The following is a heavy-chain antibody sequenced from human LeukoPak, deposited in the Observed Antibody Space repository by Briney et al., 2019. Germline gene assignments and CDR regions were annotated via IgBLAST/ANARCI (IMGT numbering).Heavy chain of an antibody. CDR3: ARNMVRGVRTYYYYYMDV. CDR2: ISSSGSTI. CDR1: GFTFSSYS. J-gene: IGHJ6*03. Sequence: GGSLRLSCAASGFTFSSYSMMWVRQAPGKGLEWVSYISSSGSTIYYADSVKGRFTISRDNAKNSLYLQMNSLRAEDTAVYYCARNMVRGVRTYYYYYMDVWGKGTTVTISS. V-gene: IGHV3-48*04. D-gene: IGHD3-10*01.